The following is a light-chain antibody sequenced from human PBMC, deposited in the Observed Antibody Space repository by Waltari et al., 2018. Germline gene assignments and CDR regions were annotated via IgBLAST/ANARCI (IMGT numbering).Light chain of an antibody. CDR3: LQRSLWPWT. J-gene: IGKJ1*01. Sequence: IVLTQSPATLSLSPGERATLSCRVSQTVSTYLAWFQQKPGQAPRLLIYDASNRAPGIPARFSGSGSGTDFSLTISSLEPEDFAVYYCLQRSLWPWTFGQGTKVAVK. CDR2: DAS. CDR1: QTVSTY. V-gene: IGKV3-11*01.